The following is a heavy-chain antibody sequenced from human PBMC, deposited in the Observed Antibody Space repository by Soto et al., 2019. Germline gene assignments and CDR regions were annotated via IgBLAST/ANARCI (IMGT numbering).Heavy chain of an antibody. Sequence: GGSLRLSCAASVFTFSNSWMSWFRQAPGKGLEWVANIKQDGSEKYYVDSVKGRFTISRDNARNSLYLQMTSLRADDTAVYYCVRVANYYDMDYWGQGTLVTVSS. V-gene: IGHV3-7*03. CDR3: VRVANYYDMDY. CDR1: VFTFSNSW. D-gene: IGHD3-22*01. CDR2: IKQDGSEK. J-gene: IGHJ4*02.